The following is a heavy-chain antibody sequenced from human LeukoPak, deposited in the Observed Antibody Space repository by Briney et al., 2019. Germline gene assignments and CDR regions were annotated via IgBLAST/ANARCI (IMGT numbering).Heavy chain of an antibody. Sequence: GGTLRLSCAACGFPFSRYDVHCARQASGKAREWVAVISYDGSKKYYADSVKGRFTISRDDSKNTLYLQMNSLRAEDTAVYYCASAGSYLGDYWGQGTLVTVSS. CDR2: ISYDGSKK. J-gene: IGHJ4*02. CDR1: GFPFSRYD. D-gene: IGHD3-10*01. V-gene: IGHV3-30-3*01. CDR3: ASAGSYLGDY.